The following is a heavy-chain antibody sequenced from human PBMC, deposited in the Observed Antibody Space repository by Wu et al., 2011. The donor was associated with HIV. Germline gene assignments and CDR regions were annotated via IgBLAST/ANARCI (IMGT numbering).Heavy chain of an antibody. Sequence: QVQLVQSGAEVKKPGASVKVSCKASGYTFTGYYMHWVRQAPGQGLEWMGWINPNSGGTNYAQKFQGRVTMTRDTSISTAYMELSRLRSDDTAVYYCARDHRDDSGYRSYAFDIWGQGTMVTVSS. J-gene: IGHJ3*02. V-gene: IGHV1-2*02. CDR3: ARDHRDDSGYRSYAFDI. D-gene: IGHD5-12*01. CDR2: INPNSGGT. CDR1: GYTFTGYY.